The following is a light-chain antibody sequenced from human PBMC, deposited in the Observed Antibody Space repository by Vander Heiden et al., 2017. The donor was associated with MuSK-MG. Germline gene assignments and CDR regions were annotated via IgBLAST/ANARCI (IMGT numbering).Light chain of an antibody. CDR1: SSTIGSNT. V-gene: IGLV1-44*01. Sequence: QSVLTQPPSASGTPGQRVTISCSGSSSTIGSNTVNWYQQLPGTAPKLLIYRNNQRPSGAPDRFSGSKSGTSASLAISGLQSEDEADYYCAAWEDSLNGYVVFGGGTKLTVL. CDR3: AAWEDSLNGYVV. CDR2: RNN. J-gene: IGLJ2*01.